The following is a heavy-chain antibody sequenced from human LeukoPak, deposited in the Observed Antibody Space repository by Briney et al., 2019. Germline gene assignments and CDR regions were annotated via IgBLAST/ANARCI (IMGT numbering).Heavy chain of an antibody. D-gene: IGHD3-3*02. V-gene: IGHV3-9*01. Sequence: SGGSLRLSCAASGFIFDDYAMHWVRQAPGKGLEWVSRISWNSGSIGYADSVKGRFTISRDNAKNSLYLQMNSLRAEDTALYYCAKDHARWEGEHFSYYNGMDVWGRGTTVTVSS. CDR3: AKDHARWEGEHFSYYNGMDV. CDR2: ISWNSGSI. J-gene: IGHJ6*02. CDR1: GFIFDDYA.